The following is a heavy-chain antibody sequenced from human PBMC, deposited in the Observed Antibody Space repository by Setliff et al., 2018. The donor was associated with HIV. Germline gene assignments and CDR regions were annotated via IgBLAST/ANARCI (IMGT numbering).Heavy chain of an antibody. CDR3: ARESYFYYFDY. CDR1: GGSFSGYF. CDR2: INHSGST. V-gene: IGHV4-34*01. D-gene: IGHD3-10*01. J-gene: IGHJ4*02. Sequence: PSETLSLTCAVYGGSFSGYFWSWIRQPPGKGLEWIGEINHSGSTNYNPSLKSRVTISVDTSKNQLSLKLSSVTAADAAVYYCARESYFYYFDYWGQGTLVTVSS.